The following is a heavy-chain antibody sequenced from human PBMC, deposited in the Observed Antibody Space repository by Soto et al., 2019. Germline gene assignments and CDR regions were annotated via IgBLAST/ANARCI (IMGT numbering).Heavy chain of an antibody. D-gene: IGHD6-19*01. CDR3: AREKRWLVPPYYYSGMDV. CDR1: GFTFSSYC. Sequence: VQLVESGGGVVQLGRSLRLFFAASGFTFSSYCMHWVRQAPGKGLVWVAVIWYDGSNKYYADSVKGRFTISRDTSKNTLYLQMNSLRAEDTAVYYCAREKRWLVPPYYYSGMDVWGQGTTVTVSS. CDR2: IWYDGSNK. J-gene: IGHJ6*02. V-gene: IGHV3-33*01.